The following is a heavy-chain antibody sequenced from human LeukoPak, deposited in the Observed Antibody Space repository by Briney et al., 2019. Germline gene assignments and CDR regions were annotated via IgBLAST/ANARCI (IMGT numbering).Heavy chain of an antibody. V-gene: IGHV3-21*01. CDR3: AKGQRSTVTTCWFDP. D-gene: IGHD4-17*01. Sequence: GGSLRLSCEVSGFTLSSYTMNWVRQAPGKGLEWVSSISSSSSYIYYADSLKGRFTISRDNAKSTLYLQMNSLRADDTAVYYCAKGQRSTVTTCWFDPWGQGTLVTVSS. CDR2: ISSSSSYI. CDR1: GFTLSSYT. J-gene: IGHJ5*02.